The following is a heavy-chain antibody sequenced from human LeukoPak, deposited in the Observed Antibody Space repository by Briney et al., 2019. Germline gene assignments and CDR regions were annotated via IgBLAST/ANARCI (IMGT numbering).Heavy chain of an antibody. J-gene: IGHJ3*02. CDR2: IIPIFGTA. V-gene: IGHV1-69*05. CDR3: AREKYCSGGSCYGDAFDI. D-gene: IGHD2-15*01. CDR1: GGTFSSYA. Sequence: ASVKVSCKASGGTFSSYAISWVRQAPGQGLEWMGGIIPIFGTANYAQKFQGRVTITTDESTSTAYMELSSLRSEDTAVYYCAREKYCSGGSCYGDAFDIWGQGTMVTVSS.